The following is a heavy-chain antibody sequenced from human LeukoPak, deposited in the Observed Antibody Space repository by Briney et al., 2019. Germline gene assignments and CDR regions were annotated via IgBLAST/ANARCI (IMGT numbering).Heavy chain of an antibody. J-gene: IGHJ4*02. D-gene: IGHD2-2*01. CDR3: ARDQYQLLTGAFDY. Sequence: ASVKVSCKASGGTFSSYAISWLRQAPGQGLEWMGGIIPIFGTANYAQKFQGRVTITADESTSTAYMELSSLRSEDTAVYYCARDQYQLLTGAFDYWGQGTLVTVSS. CDR2: IIPIFGTA. CDR1: GGTFSSYA. V-gene: IGHV1-69*13.